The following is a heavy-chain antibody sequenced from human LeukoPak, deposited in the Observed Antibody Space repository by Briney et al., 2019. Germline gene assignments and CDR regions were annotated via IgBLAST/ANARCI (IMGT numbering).Heavy chain of an antibody. Sequence: PGGSLRLSCAASGFSFSENYMSWVRQAPGKGLEWVSVIYRGDATYYADSVKGRFTISRDSFENTVYLQMDSLRAEDTAVYYCVKETRGTTIYYCGQGTLVTVSS. J-gene: IGHJ4*02. V-gene: IGHV3-66*01. CDR2: IYRGDAT. D-gene: IGHD5-24*01. CDR1: GFSFSENY. CDR3: VKETRGTTIYY.